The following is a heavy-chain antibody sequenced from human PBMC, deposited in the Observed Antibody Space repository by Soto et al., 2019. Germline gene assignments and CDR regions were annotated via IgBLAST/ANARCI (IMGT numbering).Heavy chain of an antibody. Sequence: GGSLRLSCAASGFTFSSYWMHWVRQAPGKGLVWVSRINSDGSSTSYADSVKGRFTISRDNAKNTLYLQMNSLRAEDTAVYYCARGDERSYGPEYYFDYWGQGTLVTVS. D-gene: IGHD5-18*01. CDR3: ARGDERSYGPEYYFDY. V-gene: IGHV3-74*01. CDR2: INSDGSST. J-gene: IGHJ4*02. CDR1: GFTFSSYW.